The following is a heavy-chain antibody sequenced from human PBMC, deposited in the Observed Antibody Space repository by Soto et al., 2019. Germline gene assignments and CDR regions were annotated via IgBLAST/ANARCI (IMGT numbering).Heavy chain of an antibody. CDR1: RDSISSDY. D-gene: IGHD3-10*01. V-gene: IGHV4-59*01. J-gene: IGHJ6*02. CDR3: ARARSTMVREVIIYKMDF. Sequence: SGTPDLTSTVSRDSISSDYWICVGRPSGKGLEWIGYIYNSGSTHHNPSLQSRVTISVDTSKNQYSLKLSSVTAAEPGIYYFARARSTMVREVIIYKMDFWGHGTRVTVS. CDR2: IYNSGST.